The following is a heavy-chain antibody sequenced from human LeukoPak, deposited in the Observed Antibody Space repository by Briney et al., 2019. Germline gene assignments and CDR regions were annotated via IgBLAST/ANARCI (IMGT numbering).Heavy chain of an antibody. Sequence: SGGSLRLSCAASGFTFSSYAMHWVRQAPGKGLEWVAVISYDGSNKYYADSVKGRFTISRDNSKNTLYLQMNSLRAEDTAVYYCARDTDSSGYTPFIDYWGQGTLVTVSS. CDR3: ARDTDSSGYTPFIDY. CDR2: ISYDGSNK. D-gene: IGHD3-22*01. V-gene: IGHV3-30-3*01. CDR1: GFTFSSYA. J-gene: IGHJ4*02.